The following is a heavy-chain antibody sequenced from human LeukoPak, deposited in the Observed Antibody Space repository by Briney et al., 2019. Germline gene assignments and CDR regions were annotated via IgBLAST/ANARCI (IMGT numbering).Heavy chain of an antibody. CDR1: GFTFSSCG. J-gene: IGHJ3*02. CDR3: AKVFPYGDYVMDAFDI. V-gene: IGHV3-30*18. Sequence: GGSLRLSCAASGFTFSSCGMHWVRQAPGKGLEWVAVISYDGSNKYYADSVKGRFTISRDNSKNTLYLQMNSLRAEDTAVYYCAKVFPYGDYVMDAFDIWGQGTMVTVSS. CDR2: ISYDGSNK. D-gene: IGHD4-17*01.